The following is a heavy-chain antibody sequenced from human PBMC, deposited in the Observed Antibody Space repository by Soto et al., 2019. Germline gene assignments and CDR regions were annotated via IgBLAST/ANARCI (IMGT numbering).Heavy chain of an antibody. J-gene: IGHJ4*02. D-gene: IGHD2-21*01. V-gene: IGHV3-53*01. CDR1: GFSVSNSY. CDR3: ARVGTPMVIANYFDY. Sequence: EVQLVESGGGLIQPGGSLTLSCVASGFSVSNSYMSWVRQAPGKGLEWVSVIYSGGSTYYADSVKGRFTISRDNSKNTVYLQVNSLRGEDTAVYYCARVGTPMVIANYFDYWGQGTLVIVSS. CDR2: IYSGGST.